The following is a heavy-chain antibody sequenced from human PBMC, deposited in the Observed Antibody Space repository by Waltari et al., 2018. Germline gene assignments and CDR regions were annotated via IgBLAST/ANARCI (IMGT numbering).Heavy chain of an antibody. J-gene: IGHJ1*01. Sequence: EVQLVESGGGLVQPGESLRLSCGASGFTFSSYWMSWVRQAPGKGLGWVSNMSPEGSAKYDGDSVRGRFTVSRDNAQDSMYLHVNSLRAEDTAIYYCSINDAWSFRVWGQGTLVTVSS. D-gene: IGHD1-26*01. V-gene: IGHV3-7*03. CDR1: GFTFSSYW. CDR3: SINDAWSFRV. CDR2: MSPEGSAK.